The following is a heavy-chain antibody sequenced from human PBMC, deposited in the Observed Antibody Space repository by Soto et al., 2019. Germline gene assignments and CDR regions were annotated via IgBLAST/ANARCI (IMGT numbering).Heavy chain of an antibody. J-gene: IGHJ3*01. V-gene: IGHV4-59*01. Sequence: QVQLQESGPGLVKPSETLSLTCMVSGGSISSYNWNWIRQPPGKGLEWIGSVYYSGFTSYNPSLKSRVTSSADTSKNQFSLKLRSVTAADTAVYYCARDPDGDYSDSSALDVWGQGTLVTVSS. D-gene: IGHD3-22*01. CDR3: ARDPDGDYSDSSALDV. CDR2: VYYSGFT. CDR1: GGSISSYN.